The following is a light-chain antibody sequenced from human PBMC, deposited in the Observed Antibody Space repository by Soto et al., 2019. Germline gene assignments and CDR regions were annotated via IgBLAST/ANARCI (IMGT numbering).Light chain of an antibody. CDR3: QQYNNWPLT. CDR1: QSVGST. CDR2: GAS. V-gene: IGKV3-15*01. J-gene: IGKJ4*01. Sequence: EIVMTQSPPTLSVSPGERATLSCRASQSVGSTLAWYQQKPGQAPRLLIYGASTRATGFPARFSGSGSGTEFTLTISSLQSEDFAVYYCQQYNNWPLTFGGGTKVXIK.